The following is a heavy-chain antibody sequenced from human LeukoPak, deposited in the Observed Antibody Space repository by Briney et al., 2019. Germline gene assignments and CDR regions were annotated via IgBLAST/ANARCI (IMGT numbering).Heavy chain of an antibody. J-gene: IGHJ4*02. CDR1: GFTFSSYA. CDR3: ARDGGYCGGDCYSPFDY. CDR2: ISYDGSNK. D-gene: IGHD2-21*02. Sequence: PGGSLRLSCAASGFTFSSYAMHWVRQAPGKGLEWVAVISYDGSNKYYADSVKGRFTISRDNSKNTLYLQMNSLRAEDTAVYYCARDGGYCGGDCYSPFDYWGQGTLVTVSS. V-gene: IGHV3-30-3*01.